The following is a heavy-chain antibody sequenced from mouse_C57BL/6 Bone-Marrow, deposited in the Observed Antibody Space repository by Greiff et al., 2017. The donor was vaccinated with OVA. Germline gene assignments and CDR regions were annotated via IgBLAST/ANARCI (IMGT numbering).Heavy chain of an antibody. CDR2: IYPGDGDT. CDR3: ARPLVNYYAMDY. D-gene: IGHD2-1*01. J-gene: IGHJ4*01. V-gene: IGHV1-82*01. Sequence: VKLQESGPELVKPGASVKISCKASGYAFSSSWMNWVKQRPGKGLEWIGRIYPGDGDTNYNGKFKGKATLTADKSSSTAYMQLSSLTSEDSAVYFCARPLVNYYAMDYWGQGTSVTVSS. CDR1: GYAFSSSW.